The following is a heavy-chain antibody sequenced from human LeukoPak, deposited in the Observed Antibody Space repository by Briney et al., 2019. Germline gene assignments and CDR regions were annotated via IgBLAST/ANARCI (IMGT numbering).Heavy chain of an antibody. CDR3: GKEVERHFDLRY. V-gene: IGHV3-23*01. CDR2: FSGGGDS. J-gene: IGHJ4*02. Sequence: GGSLRLSCAASGLTSGIYAMSWVRQAPGKGLEWVSAFSGGGDSFYADSVRGRFSISADRSRNILYLQMNSLRVEDTAVYYCGKEVERHFDLRYWGQGTPVTVSS. D-gene: IGHD2-15*01. CDR1: GLTSGIYA.